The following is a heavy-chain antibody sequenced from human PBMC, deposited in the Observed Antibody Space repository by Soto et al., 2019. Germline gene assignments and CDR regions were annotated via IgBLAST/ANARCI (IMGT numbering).Heavy chain of an antibody. CDR1: GGTFSSYA. D-gene: IGHD2-15*01. Sequence: QVQLVQSGAEVKKPGSSVKVSCKASGGTFSSYAISWVRQAPGQGLEWMGGIVPIFGTADYAQKFQGRVTITADESTSTTYMEVSSLRSEDTAVYFCASAYRSGGNCYRGYYYYAMDVWGQGTTVTVSS. CDR2: IVPIFGTA. V-gene: IGHV1-69*01. J-gene: IGHJ6*02. CDR3: ASAYRSGGNCYRGYYYYAMDV.